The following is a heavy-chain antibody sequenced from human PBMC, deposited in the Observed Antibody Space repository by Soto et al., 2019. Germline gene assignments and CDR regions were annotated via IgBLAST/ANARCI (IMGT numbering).Heavy chain of an antibody. CDR2: IIPIFGTT. J-gene: IGHJ4*02. Sequence: QVQLVQSGAEVKKPGSSVKVSCKTSGDILSGYSFSWVRQAPGQGLEWMGGIIPIFGTTNYAQRFHGRVTITADKSTSTVYMELYSLKSEDTAVYYCARDLGSGYDPGDYWGQGTLVTVSS. D-gene: IGHD5-12*01. CDR3: ARDLGSGYDPGDY. V-gene: IGHV1-69*14. CDR1: GDILSGYS.